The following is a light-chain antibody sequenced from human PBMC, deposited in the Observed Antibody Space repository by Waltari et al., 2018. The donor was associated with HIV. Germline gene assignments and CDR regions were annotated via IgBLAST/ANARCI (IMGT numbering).Light chain of an antibody. CDR2: DVS. CDR1: SSDIGYFKF. CDR3: SSYTSGSTWV. V-gene: IGLV2-14*03. Sequence: QSALTQPASVSGSPGQSITISCTGTSSDIGYFKFVSWYQQHPGKAPKLMIYDVSLRPSVVSDRISGSKSGNTASLTISGLQPEDEADYYCSSYTSGSTWVFGGGTKVTVL. J-gene: IGLJ3*02.